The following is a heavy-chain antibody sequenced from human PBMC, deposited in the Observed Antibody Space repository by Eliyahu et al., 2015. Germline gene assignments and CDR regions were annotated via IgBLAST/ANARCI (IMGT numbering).Heavy chain of an antibody. CDR2: INPNSGGT. J-gene: IGHJ4*02. CDR3: ARATLNYDFWSGYSYFDY. V-gene: IGHV1-2*02. Sequence: QVQLVQSGAEVKKPGASVKVSCKASGYTFTGYYMHWVRQAPGQGLEWMGWINPNSGGTNYAQKFQGRVTMTRDTSISTAYMELSRLRSDDTAVYYCARATLNYDFWSGYSYFDYWGQGTLVTVSS. CDR1: GYTFTGYY. D-gene: IGHD3-3*01.